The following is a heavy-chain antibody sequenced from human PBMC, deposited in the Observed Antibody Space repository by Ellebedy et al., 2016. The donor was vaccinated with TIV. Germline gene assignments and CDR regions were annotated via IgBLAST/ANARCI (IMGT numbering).Heavy chain of an antibody. CDR2: ISWDGGST. CDR1: GFTFDDYT. CDR3: AKGEQPDTNYYYYGMDV. D-gene: IGHD1-26*01. V-gene: IGHV3-43*01. Sequence: GGSLRLSCAASGFTFDDYTMHWVRQAPGKGLEWVSLISWDGGSTYYADSVKGRFTISRDNSKNSLYLQMNSLRTEDTALYYCAKGEQPDTNYYYYGMDVWGQGTTVTVSS. J-gene: IGHJ6*02.